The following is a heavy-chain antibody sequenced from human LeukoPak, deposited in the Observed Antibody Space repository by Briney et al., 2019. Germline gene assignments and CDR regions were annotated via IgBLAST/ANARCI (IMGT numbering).Heavy chain of an antibody. CDR3: ARYSGYDLSLGIDP. CDR1: GYHFTGYH. CDR2: ISTDSGDT. D-gene: IGHD5-12*01. V-gene: IGHV1-2*02. J-gene: IGHJ5*02. Sequence: GASVKVSCKASGYHFTGYHVHWVRQAPGQGLEWMGRISTDSGDTNIAPKFQGRVTMTRDTSISTAYMELSRLRSDDTAVYYCARYSGYDLSLGIDPWGQGTLVTVSS.